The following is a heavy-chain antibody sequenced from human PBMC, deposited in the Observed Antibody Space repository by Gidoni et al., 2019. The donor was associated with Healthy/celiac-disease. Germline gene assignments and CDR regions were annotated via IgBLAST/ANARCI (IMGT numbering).Heavy chain of an antibody. CDR3: ARDLNTAMVTWNYYYGMDV. D-gene: IGHD5-18*01. V-gene: IGHV1-69*04. CDR1: GGTFSSYA. J-gene: IGHJ6*02. CDR2: IIPTLGIA. Sequence: QVQLVQSGAEVKKPGSSVKVACKASGGTFSSYAISWVRQAPGQELEWMGRIIPTLGIANYAQKFQGRVTITGDKSTSTAYMELSSLRSEDTAVYYCARDLNTAMVTWNYYYGMDVWGQGTTVTVSS.